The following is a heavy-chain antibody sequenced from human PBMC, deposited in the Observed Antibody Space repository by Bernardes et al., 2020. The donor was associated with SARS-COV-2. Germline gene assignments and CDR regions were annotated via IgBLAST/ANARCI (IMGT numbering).Heavy chain of an antibody. CDR2: TSAYNGNT. CDR3: ARAPYSTSLDWFDP. J-gene: IGHJ5*02. CDR1: GYTFTSYG. V-gene: IGHV1-18*04. Sequence: ASVKVSCKASGYTFTSYGISWVRQPPGQGLEWMGWTSAYNGNTNHAQKRQGRVTMTTDTSTRTAYMGLRSLRSDDTAVYYCARAPYSTSLDWFDPWGQGALVNVSS. D-gene: IGHD6-13*01.